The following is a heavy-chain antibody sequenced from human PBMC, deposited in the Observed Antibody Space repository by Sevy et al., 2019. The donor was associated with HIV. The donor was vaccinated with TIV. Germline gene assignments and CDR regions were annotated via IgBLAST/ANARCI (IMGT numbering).Heavy chain of an antibody. CDR2: IKQDGSEK. V-gene: IGHV3-7*03. CDR3: ARVKRLGELSHFDY. J-gene: IGHJ4*02. CDR1: GFTFSSYW. Sequence: GGSLRLSCAASGFTFSSYWMSWVRQAPGKGLEWVANIKQDGSEKYYVDPVKGRFTISRDNAKNSLYLQMNSLRAEDTAVYYCARVKRLGELSHFDYWGQGTLVTVSS. D-gene: IGHD3-16*02.